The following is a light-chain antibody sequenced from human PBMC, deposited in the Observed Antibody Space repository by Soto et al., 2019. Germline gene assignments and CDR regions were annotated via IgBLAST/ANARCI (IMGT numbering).Light chain of an antibody. Sequence: EIVLTQSPGTLSLSPGERATLSCRASQSISSRYLAWYQQKPGQAPSVLIFEASSRATGIPDRFSGSGSGTGFSLTISRLEPEDFAVYYCQQYGSSPPYTFGQGTKVEIK. V-gene: IGKV3-20*01. J-gene: IGKJ2*01. CDR1: QSISSRY. CDR3: QQYGSSPPYT. CDR2: EAS.